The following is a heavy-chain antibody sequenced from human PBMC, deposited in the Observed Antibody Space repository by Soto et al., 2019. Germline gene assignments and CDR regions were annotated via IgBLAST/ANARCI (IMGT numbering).Heavy chain of an antibody. D-gene: IGHD2-15*01. CDR2: INHSGST. Sequence: SETLSLTCAVYGGSFSGYYWSWIRQPPGKGLEWIGEINHSGSTNYNPSLKSRVTISVDTSKNQFSLKLSSVTAADTAVYYCARGAVAATQGFYCYYYGMDVWGQGTTVTVSS. CDR3: ARGAVAATQGFYCYYYGMDV. J-gene: IGHJ6*02. CDR1: GGSFSGYY. V-gene: IGHV4-34*01.